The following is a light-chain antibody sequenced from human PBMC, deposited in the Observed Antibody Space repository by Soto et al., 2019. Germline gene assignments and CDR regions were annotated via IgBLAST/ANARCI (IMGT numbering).Light chain of an antibody. J-gene: IGKJ3*01. CDR3: QQSYSTPRT. CDR1: QNINDW. Sequence: DIQMTQSPSTLSASVGDRVTITCRASQNINDWLAWYQQKPGKAPKLLIYDASSLERGVPSRFSGSGSGTEFTLTISSLQPEDFATYYCQQSYSTPRTFGPGTKVDIK. CDR2: DAS. V-gene: IGKV1-5*01.